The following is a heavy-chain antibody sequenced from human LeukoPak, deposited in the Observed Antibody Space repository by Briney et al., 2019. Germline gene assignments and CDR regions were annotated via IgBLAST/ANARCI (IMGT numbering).Heavy chain of an antibody. Sequence: ASVKVSCKASGYTFTSYGISWVRQAPGQGLEWMGWISAYNGNTNYAQKLQGRVTMTTDTSTSTAYMELRSLRSDDTAVYYCARAGPGGDFDWLLYSYYYYYMDVWGKGTTVTISS. J-gene: IGHJ6*03. CDR2: ISAYNGNT. V-gene: IGHV1-18*01. D-gene: IGHD3-9*01. CDR3: ARAGPGGDFDWLLYSYYYYYMDV. CDR1: GYTFTSYG.